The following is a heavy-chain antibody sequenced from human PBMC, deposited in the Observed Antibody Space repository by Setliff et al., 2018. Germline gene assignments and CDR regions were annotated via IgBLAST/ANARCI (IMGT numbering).Heavy chain of an antibody. CDR1: GYIFTNYW. CDR3: TRHEDRNKCTSSSCYRENDAFDV. Sequence: RGESLKISCKASGYIFTNYWIGWVRQMPGKGLEWMGVIYPGDSDTRYSPSFQGQVTISADKSINTAYLQWSSLKASDTAIYYCTRHEDRNKCTSSSCYRENDAFDVWGQGAMVTV. V-gene: IGHV5-51*01. J-gene: IGHJ3*01. D-gene: IGHD2-2*01. CDR2: IYPGDSDT.